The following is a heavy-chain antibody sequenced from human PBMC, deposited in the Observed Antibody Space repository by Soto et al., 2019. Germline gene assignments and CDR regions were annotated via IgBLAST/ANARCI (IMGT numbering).Heavy chain of an antibody. J-gene: IGHJ5*02. CDR3: VRGSYCTTHTCYNLGWFEP. Sequence: GGSLRLSCATSGFTFSGFVMQWVRQAPGKGLEWVAVIWYDGSHQYYADSVKGRFTISRDDSKNTLYLQMNNLRVEDTAVYYCVRGSYCTTHTCYNLGWFEPWGQGTLVTVSS. D-gene: IGHD2-2*02. V-gene: IGHV3-33*01. CDR2: IWYDGSHQ. CDR1: GFTFSGFV.